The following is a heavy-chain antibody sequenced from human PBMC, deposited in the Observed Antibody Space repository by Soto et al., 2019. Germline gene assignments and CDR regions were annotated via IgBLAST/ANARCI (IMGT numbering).Heavy chain of an antibody. D-gene: IGHD3-10*01. J-gene: IGHJ4*02. CDR1: GFTFSNHW. CDR3: ASSTCGSGGGNDY. Sequence: EVQLVESGGGLVQPGGSLRLSCAASGFTFSNHWMHWVRQTPGKGLVWVSRMSTDGSSTSYADSVKGRFTISRDNAKNRRYRPMSSLRAGDTAVDLCASSTCGSGGGNDYWGQGTLVTVSS. CDR2: MSTDGSST. V-gene: IGHV3-74*01.